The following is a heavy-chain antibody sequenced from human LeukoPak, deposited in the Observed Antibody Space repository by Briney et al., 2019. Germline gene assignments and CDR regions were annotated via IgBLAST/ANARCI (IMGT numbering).Heavy chain of an antibody. CDR3: ARHGVDTAMVTGSGVDY. D-gene: IGHD5-18*01. CDR1: GGSLSGSSYY. V-gene: IGHV4-39*01. J-gene: IGHJ4*02. CDR2: IYYSGST. Sequence: SETLSLTCTVSGGSLSGSSYYWGWIRQPPGTGLEWLGSIYYSGSTYYNPSLKSRVTISVDTSKNQFPLKLSSVTAADTAVYYCARHGVDTAMVTGSGVDYWGQGTLVTVSS.